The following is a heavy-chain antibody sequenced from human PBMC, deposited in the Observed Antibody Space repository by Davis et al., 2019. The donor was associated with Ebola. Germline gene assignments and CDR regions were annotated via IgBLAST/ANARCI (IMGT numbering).Heavy chain of an antibody. CDR2: INPNSGGT. J-gene: IGHJ4*02. Sequence: ASVKVSCKASGYSFTARYIHWVRQAPGQGLEWMGWINPNSGGTNYAQKFQGRVTMTRDTSISTAYMELTSLRSDDTAVYYCARLHRTSSRLDHWGQGTLVTVSS. V-gene: IGHV1-2*02. D-gene: IGHD2-2*01. CDR3: ARLHRTSSRLDH. CDR1: GYSFTARY.